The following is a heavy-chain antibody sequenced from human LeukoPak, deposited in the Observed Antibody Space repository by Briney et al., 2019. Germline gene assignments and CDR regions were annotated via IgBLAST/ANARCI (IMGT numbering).Heavy chain of an antibody. CDR1: GYTFNSYG. D-gene: IGHD5-12*01. Sequence: ASVKVSCKASGYTFNSYGISWVRQAPGQGLEWMGWISGYNGNTKYAQKLQGRVTMTTGTSTSTAYMELRSLRSDDTAVYYCAREVATITVAAAGGIDYWGQGTLVTVSS. CDR2: ISGYNGNT. J-gene: IGHJ4*02. V-gene: IGHV1-18*01. CDR3: AREVATITVAAAGGIDY.